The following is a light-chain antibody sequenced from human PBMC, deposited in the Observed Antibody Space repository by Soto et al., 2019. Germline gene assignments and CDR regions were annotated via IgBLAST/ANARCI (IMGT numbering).Light chain of an antibody. J-gene: IGKJ1*01. Sequence: EIVMTQSPATLSVSPGERATLSCRASQSVSSNLAWYQQKPGQAPRLLIYGASTRATGIPARFSGSGSGTEFPLTISSLQSEDFAVYYCQQYNNWPRGTLGQGTKVEIK. CDR1: QSVSSN. CDR3: QQYNNWPRGT. V-gene: IGKV3-15*01. CDR2: GAS.